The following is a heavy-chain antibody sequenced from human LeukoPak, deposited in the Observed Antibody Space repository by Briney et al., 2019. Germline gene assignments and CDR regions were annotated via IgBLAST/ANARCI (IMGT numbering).Heavy chain of an antibody. Sequence: PGGPLRLSCEAWGLPYCSHSVPCVRDAPGKTGVGISYMCQAGCPAHHADSVRGRFTISRDNARNSLYLQVKNLTGEDRAIYYCARDQRQSFSGNCYCAIDLWGRGTLVTVSS. CDR2: MCQAGCPA. J-gene: IGHJ3*01. V-gene: IGHV3-48*01. CDR3: ARDQRQSFSGNCYCAIDL. CDR1: GLPYCSHS. D-gene: IGHD2-21*01.